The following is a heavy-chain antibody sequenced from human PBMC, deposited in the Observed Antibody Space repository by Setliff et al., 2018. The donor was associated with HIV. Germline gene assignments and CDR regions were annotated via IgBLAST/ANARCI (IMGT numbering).Heavy chain of an antibody. V-gene: IGHV3-30*02. CDR3: TKNLYSSRWSPLDY. J-gene: IGHJ4*02. CDR1: GFNFNNHA. D-gene: IGHD6-13*01. Sequence: GGSLRLSCAASGFNFNNHAMHWVRQAPGKGLEWVAFTPNDGSYKNYADSVKGRFTISRDNSKNTLYLQMDSLRAEDTAVYYCTKNLYSSRWSPLDYWGQGTLVTVSS. CDR2: TPNDGSYK.